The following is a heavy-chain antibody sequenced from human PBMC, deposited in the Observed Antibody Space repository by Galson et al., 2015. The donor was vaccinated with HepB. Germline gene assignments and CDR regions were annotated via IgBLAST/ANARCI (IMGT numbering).Heavy chain of an antibody. CDR2: IIPIFGTA. V-gene: IGHV1-69*13. CDR3: ARAYCSGGSCYSGGWDKFDY. Sequence: SVKVSCKASGGTFSSYAISWVRQAPGQGLEWMGGIIPIFGTANYAQKFQGRVTITADESTSTAYMELSSLRSEDTAVYYCARAYCSGGSCYSGGWDKFDYWGQGTLVTVSS. CDR1: GGTFSSYA. J-gene: IGHJ4*02. D-gene: IGHD2-15*01.